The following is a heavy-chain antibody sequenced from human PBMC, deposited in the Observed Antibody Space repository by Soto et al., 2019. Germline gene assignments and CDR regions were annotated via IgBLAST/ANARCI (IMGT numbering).Heavy chain of an antibody. Sequence: GGSLRLSCAASGFTFSSYAMTWVRQAPGKGLEWVSAITGSGVSTYHADSVKGRFTISRDNSANTLYLQMNSLKTEDTAVYYCTTDTGSYYYYYGMDVWGQGTTVTVSS. CDR1: GFTFSSYA. CDR3: TTDTGSYYYYYGMDV. D-gene: IGHD1-26*01. CDR2: ITGSGVST. V-gene: IGHV3-23*01. J-gene: IGHJ6*02.